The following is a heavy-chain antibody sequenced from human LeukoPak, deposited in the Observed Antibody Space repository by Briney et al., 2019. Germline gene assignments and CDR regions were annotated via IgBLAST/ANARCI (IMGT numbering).Heavy chain of an antibody. Sequence: SETLSLTCTVSGNSISSGDYYWSWIRQPAGKGLEWIGRIYTSGSTTYNPSLKSRVTISGDTSENQFSLRLSSVTAADTAVYFCARGPYSYDSSGAFDIWSQGTMVTVSS. CDR3: ARGPYSYDSSGAFDI. V-gene: IGHV4-61*02. D-gene: IGHD3-22*01. CDR2: IYTSGST. CDR1: GNSISSGDYY. J-gene: IGHJ3*02.